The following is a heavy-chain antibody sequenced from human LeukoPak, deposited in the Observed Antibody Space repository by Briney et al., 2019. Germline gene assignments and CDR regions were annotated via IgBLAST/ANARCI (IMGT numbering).Heavy chain of an antibody. CDR1: GFTFRMYW. CDR3: ARGYSSSWYLD. Sequence: GGSLRLSCAVSGFTFRMYWMSWVRQAPGKGLEFVSPISSSSSFIYYADSVKGRFTISRDNAKKSLSLQMNSLRADDTAVYYCARGYSSSWYLDWGQGTLVTVSS. J-gene: IGHJ4*02. CDR2: ISSSSSFI. V-gene: IGHV3-21*01. D-gene: IGHD6-13*01.